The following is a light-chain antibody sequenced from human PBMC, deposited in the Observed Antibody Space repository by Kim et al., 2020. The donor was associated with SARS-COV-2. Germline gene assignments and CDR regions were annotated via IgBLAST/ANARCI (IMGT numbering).Light chain of an antibody. J-gene: IGKJ3*01. CDR3: QQYYISPVT. CDR2: WAS. CDR1: QSVFYSSNNKNY. Sequence: TTINCKSSQSVFYSSNNKNYLAWYQQKPGQPPKLLIYWASTRESGVPDRISGSGSGTDFTLTISSLQAEDVAVYYCQQYYISPVTFGPGTKVDIK. V-gene: IGKV4-1*01.